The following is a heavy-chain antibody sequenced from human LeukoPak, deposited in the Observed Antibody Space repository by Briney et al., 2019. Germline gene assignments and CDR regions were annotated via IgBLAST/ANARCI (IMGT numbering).Heavy chain of an antibody. Sequence: SETLSLTCTVSGYSISSGYYWGWIRPPPGKGLEWIGTIYHSGSTYYNPSLKSRVTISVDTSKNQFSLKLTSVTAADSAVYYCARVRGYCSSTICYRYYFDYWGQGTLVTVSS. J-gene: IGHJ4*02. D-gene: IGHD2-2*01. CDR1: GYSISSGYY. V-gene: IGHV4-38-2*02. CDR3: ARVRGYCSSTICYRYYFDY. CDR2: IYHSGST.